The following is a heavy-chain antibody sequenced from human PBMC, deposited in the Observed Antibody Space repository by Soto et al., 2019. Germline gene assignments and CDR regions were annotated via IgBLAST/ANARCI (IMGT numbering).Heavy chain of an antibody. CDR1: GFTFRSYG. D-gene: IGHD1-26*01. Sequence: QVQLVESWGGVVQPGRSLRLSCAASGFTFRSYGMHWVLQAPAKGLEWVAVISYDGSNKYYADSVKGRFTISRDNSKNTLYLQMNSLRAEDTAVYYCAKGGVGSTSNAFDIWGQGTMVTVSS. J-gene: IGHJ3*02. V-gene: IGHV3-30*18. CDR2: ISYDGSNK. CDR3: AKGGVGSTSNAFDI.